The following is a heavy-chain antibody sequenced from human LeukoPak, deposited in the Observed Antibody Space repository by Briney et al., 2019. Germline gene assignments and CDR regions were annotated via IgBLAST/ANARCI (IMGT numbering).Heavy chain of an antibody. V-gene: IGHV3-48*03. CDR1: GFTFSSYE. CDR3: ARESPRIAVARYYFDY. Sequence: GGSLRLSCAASGFTFSSYEMNWVRQAPGKGLEWVSYISSSGSTIYYADSVKGRFTISRDNAKNSLYLQMNSLRAEDTAVYYCARESPRIAVARYYFDYWGQGTLVTVSS. J-gene: IGHJ4*02. D-gene: IGHD6-19*01. CDR2: ISSSGSTI.